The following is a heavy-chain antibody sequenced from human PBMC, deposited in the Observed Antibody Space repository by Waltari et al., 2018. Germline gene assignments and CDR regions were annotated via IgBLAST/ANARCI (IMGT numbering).Heavy chain of an antibody. Sequence: QLSLKESGPTLVKPTQTLTLTCTFSGFSLTPPGAGVGWIRQPPGKALEWVAIIYWNDDKRYSPFLKSRLTITKDASKNQAVLTMTNVDAVDTGTYYCAHRSGGNSGFWDDPWGQGILVTVSS. CDR2: IYWNDDK. CDR3: AHRSGGNSGFWDDP. D-gene: IGHD3-3*01. V-gene: IGHV2-5*01. J-gene: IGHJ5*02. CDR1: GFSLTPPGAG.